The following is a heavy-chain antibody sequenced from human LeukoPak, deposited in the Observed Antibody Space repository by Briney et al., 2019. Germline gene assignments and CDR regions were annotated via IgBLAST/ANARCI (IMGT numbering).Heavy chain of an antibody. CDR1: GGSFSGYY. CDR2: INHSGST. V-gene: IGHV4-34*01. Sequence: SETLSLTCAVYGGSFSGYYWSWTRQPPGKGLEWIGEINHSGSTNYNPSLKSRVTISVDTSKNQFSLELSSVTAADTAVYYCARNHCSSTSCYPFDPWGQGTLVTVSS. CDR3: ARNHCSSTSCYPFDP. J-gene: IGHJ5*02. D-gene: IGHD2-2*01.